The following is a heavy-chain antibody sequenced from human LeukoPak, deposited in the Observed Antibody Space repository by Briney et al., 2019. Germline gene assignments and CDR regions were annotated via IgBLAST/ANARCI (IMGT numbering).Heavy chain of an antibody. J-gene: IGHJ4*02. CDR1: GFTFSSYG. CDR2: ISARGGST. V-gene: IGHV3-23*01. Sequence: GGSLRLSCAASGFTFSSYGMSWVRQAPGKGLEWVSGISARGGSTYYADSVKGRFTISRDNSKNTLDLQMNSLRAEDTAVYYCATDDAWLSTYWGQGTLVTVSS. CDR3: ATDDAWLSTY. D-gene: IGHD3-22*01.